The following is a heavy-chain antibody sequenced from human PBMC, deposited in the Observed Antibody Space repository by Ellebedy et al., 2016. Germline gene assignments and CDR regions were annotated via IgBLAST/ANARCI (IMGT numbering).Heavy chain of an antibody. CDR2: MHYSGNT. Sequence: SETLSLTCTVSGGSISSAHYYWSWIRQPPGKGLEWIGFMHYSGNTYYNPSLKSRVTISVDTSKNVFSLKLTSVSAADTAVYYCARAAGDPRVFVLYSWFDPWGQGTLVTVSS. D-gene: IGHD6-13*01. V-gene: IGHV4-30-4*01. CDR3: ARAAGDPRVFVLYSWFDP. CDR1: GGSISSAHYY. J-gene: IGHJ5*02.